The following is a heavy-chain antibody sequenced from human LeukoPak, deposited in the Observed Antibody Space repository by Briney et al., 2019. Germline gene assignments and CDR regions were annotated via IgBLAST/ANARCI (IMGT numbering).Heavy chain of an antibody. D-gene: IGHD6-13*01. CDR1: GFTFSTYA. CDR2: ISSSSSTI. J-gene: IGHJ4*02. CDR3: ARDLGSSWLRYFDY. Sequence: PGRSLRLSCAASGFTFSTYAMSWVRQAPGKGLEWVSYISSSSSTIYYADSVKGRFTISRDNAKNSLYLQMNSLRDEDTAVYYCARDLGSSWLRYFDYWGQGTLVTVSS. V-gene: IGHV3-48*02.